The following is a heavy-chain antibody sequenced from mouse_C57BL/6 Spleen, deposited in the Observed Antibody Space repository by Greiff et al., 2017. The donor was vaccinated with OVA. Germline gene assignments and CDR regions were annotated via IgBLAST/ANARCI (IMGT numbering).Heavy chain of an antibody. V-gene: IGHV1-53*01. J-gene: IGHJ4*01. CDR1: GYTFTSYW. CDR2: INPSNGGT. CDR3: ASEGTTIVDYYAMDY. D-gene: IGHD1-1*01. Sequence: VQLQQPGTELVKPGASVKLSCKASGYTFTSYWMHWVKQRPGQGLEWIGNINPSNGGTNYNEQFKSKATLTVDKSSSTAYMQLISLTSEDSAVYYCASEGTTIVDYYAMDYWGQGTSVTVSS.